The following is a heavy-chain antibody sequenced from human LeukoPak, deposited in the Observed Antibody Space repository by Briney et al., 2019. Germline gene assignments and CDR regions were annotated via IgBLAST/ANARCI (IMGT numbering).Heavy chain of an antibody. J-gene: IGHJ5*02. D-gene: IGHD2-21*01. Sequence: GGSLRLSCAASGFTVSSNYMSWVRQAPGKGLEWVSVICSGGSTYYADSVKGRITISRDTSKNTLYLQINSLRAEDTAVYYCARAYSHAFDPWGQGTLVTVSS. CDR2: ICSGGST. CDR1: GFTVSSNY. V-gene: IGHV3-66*01. CDR3: ARAYSHAFDP.